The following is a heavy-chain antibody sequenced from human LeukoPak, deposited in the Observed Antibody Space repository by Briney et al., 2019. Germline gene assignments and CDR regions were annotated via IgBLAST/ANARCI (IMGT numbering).Heavy chain of an antibody. CDR2: ISSSSSYI. CDR1: GFTFSSYS. V-gene: IGHV3-21*01. J-gene: IGHJ4*02. D-gene: IGHD6-13*01. CDR3: ARMVSSSSWYRFDY. Sequence: PGGSLRLSCAASGFTFSSYSMNWVRQAPGKGLEWVSSISSSSSYIYYADSVKGRFTISRDNAKNSLYLQMSSLRAEDTAVYYCARMVSSSSWYRFDYWGQGTLVTVSS.